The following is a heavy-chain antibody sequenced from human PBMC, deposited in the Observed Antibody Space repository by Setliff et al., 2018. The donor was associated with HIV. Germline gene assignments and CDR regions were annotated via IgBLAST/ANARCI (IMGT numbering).Heavy chain of an antibody. CDR3: ATYADRESNRFDP. D-gene: IGHD3-10*01. CDR1: GGSFSGYY. J-gene: IGHJ5*02. CDR2: INHSGST. V-gene: IGHV4-34*01. Sequence: SETLSLTCAVYGGSFSGYYWSWIRQPPGKGLEWIGEINHSGSTYYNPSLKSRVTISVDTSKNQFSLKLSSVTTADTAVYYCATYADRESNRFDPWGQGILVTVSS.